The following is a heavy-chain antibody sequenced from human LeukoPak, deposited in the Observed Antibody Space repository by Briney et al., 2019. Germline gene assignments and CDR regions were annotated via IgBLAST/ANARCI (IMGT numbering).Heavy chain of an antibody. J-gene: IGHJ4*02. Sequence: GGSLRLSCAASGFTFSSYSMNWVRQAPGKGLEWVSSISSSSSYIYYADSVKGRFTISRDNAKNSLYLQMNSLGAEDTAVYYCARDREQWLVRRFDYWGQGTLVTVSS. CDR2: ISSSSSYI. V-gene: IGHV3-21*01. CDR3: ARDREQWLVRRFDY. D-gene: IGHD6-19*01. CDR1: GFTFSSYS.